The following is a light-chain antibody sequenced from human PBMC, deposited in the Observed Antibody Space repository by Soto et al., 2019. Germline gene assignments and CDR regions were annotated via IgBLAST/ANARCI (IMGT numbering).Light chain of an antibody. CDR1: QGISRW. J-gene: IGKJ3*01. Sequence: DLQMTQSPSSVSASVGDRITITCRASQGISRWLAWYQQKPGRAPKLLIYAASNLQTGVPSRFSGSGSGTDFALTITSLQAEDFATYHCQQAYNFPFTFGPGTKVDI. CDR2: AAS. V-gene: IGKV1-12*01. CDR3: QQAYNFPFT.